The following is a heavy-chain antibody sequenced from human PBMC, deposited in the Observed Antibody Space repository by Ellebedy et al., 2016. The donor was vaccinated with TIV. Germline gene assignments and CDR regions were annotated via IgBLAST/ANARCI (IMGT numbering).Heavy chain of an antibody. CDR2: IYTSGST. D-gene: IGHD6-19*01. CDR3: ARDSIAVAGKLGLPTTLDY. Sequence: MPSETLSLTCTVSGGSISSYYWSWIRQPAGKGLEWIGRIYTSGSTNYNPSLKSRVTMSVDTSKNQFSLKLSSVSAADTAVYYCARDSIAVAGKLGLPTTLDYWGQGTLVTVSS. V-gene: IGHV4-4*07. CDR1: GGSISSYY. J-gene: IGHJ4*02.